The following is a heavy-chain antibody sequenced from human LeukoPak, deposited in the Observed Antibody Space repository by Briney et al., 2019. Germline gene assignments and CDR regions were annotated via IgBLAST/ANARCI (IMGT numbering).Heavy chain of an antibody. CDR1: GFTFDDYA. CDR2: ISWNSGSI. CDR3: AKDTAAAALYYFDY. Sequence: PGGSLRLSCAAPGFTFDDYAMHWVRQAPGKGLEWVSGISWNSGSIGYADSVKGRFTISRDNAKNSLYLQMNSLRAEDMALYYCAKDTAAAALYYFDYWGQGTLVTVSS. D-gene: IGHD6-13*01. J-gene: IGHJ4*02. V-gene: IGHV3-9*03.